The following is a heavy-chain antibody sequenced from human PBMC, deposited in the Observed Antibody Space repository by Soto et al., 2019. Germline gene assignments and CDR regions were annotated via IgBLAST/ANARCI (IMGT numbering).Heavy chain of an antibody. Sequence: GGSLRLSCAASGFTFSSYAMHWVRQAPGKGLEWVAVISYDGSNKYYADSVKGRFTISRDNSKNTLYLQMNSLRAEDTAVYYCVKDYYDTLAGYYGPDYWGQGTLVTAPQ. CDR1: GFTFSSYA. J-gene: IGHJ4*02. D-gene: IGHD3-9*01. CDR2: ISYDGSNK. V-gene: IGHV3-30-3*01. CDR3: VKDYYDTLAGYYGPDY.